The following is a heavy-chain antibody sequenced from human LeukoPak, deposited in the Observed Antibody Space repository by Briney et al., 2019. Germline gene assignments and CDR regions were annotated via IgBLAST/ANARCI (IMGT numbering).Heavy chain of an antibody. CDR1: GYSISSGYY. CDR3: ARDHPILGDSWYYYNWFDP. J-gene: IGHJ5*02. CDR2: IYHSGST. Sequence: SETLSLTCTVSGYSISSGYYWGWIRQPPGKGLEWIGSIYHSGSTYYNPSLKSRVTISVDTSKNQFSLKLSSVTAADTAVYYCARDHPILGDSWYYYNWFDPWGQGTLVTVSS. V-gene: IGHV4-38-2*02. D-gene: IGHD6-13*01.